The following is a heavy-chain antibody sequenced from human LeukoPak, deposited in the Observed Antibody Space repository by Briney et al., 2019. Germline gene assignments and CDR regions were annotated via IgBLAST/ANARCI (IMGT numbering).Heavy chain of an antibody. V-gene: IGHV4-4*02. CDR1: GGSISSSNW. CDR2: IYHGGST. J-gene: IGHJ4*02. Sequence: SGTLSLTCAVSGGSISSSNWWSWVRQPPGKGLEWIGEIYHGGSTNYNPSLKSRVAMSVDRSRNQFSLQLSSVTAADTAVYYCAKGEDHGSETVHFAYWGQGTLVTVSS. D-gene: IGHD3-10*01. CDR3: AKGEDHGSETVHFAY.